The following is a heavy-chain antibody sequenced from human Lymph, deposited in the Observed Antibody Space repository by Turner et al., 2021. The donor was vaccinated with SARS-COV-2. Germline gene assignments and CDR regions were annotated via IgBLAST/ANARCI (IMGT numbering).Heavy chain of an antibody. CDR1: RFTFSNAW. CDR3: TLGDCSGGTCYPGSSQIPRFDD. Sequence: EVQLVESGGHLVEPGRSLRLSCSASRFTFSNAWMGWVRQTPGKGLEWVGRNKRKTDGGTTDYAAHVKGRFISAREDSKDTMYMQMISLKSEDTAVYYWTLGDCSGGTCYPGSSQIPRFDDWGQGTLVAVSS. V-gene: IGHV3-15*01. CDR2: NKRKTDGGTT. D-gene: IGHD2-15*01. J-gene: IGHJ4*02.